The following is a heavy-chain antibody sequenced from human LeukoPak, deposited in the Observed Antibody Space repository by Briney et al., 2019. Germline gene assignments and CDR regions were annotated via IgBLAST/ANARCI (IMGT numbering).Heavy chain of an antibody. CDR2: ISGSSSFT. CDR1: GFTFSDYY. CDR3: ARWFGSGSYYGY. Sequence: GGSLRLSGAASGFTFSDYYMSWIRQAPGKGLEWVSYISGSSSFTKHADSVKGRFTISRDNAKNSLYLQMSSLRAEDTAVYYCARWFGSGSYYGYWGQGTLVTVSS. J-gene: IGHJ4*02. V-gene: IGHV3-11*03. D-gene: IGHD3-10*01.